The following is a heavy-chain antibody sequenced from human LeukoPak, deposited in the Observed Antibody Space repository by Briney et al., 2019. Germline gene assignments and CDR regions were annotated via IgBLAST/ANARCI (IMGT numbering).Heavy chain of an antibody. V-gene: IGHV4-30-2*01. CDR3: AEDHYGLRAFDI. CDR2: IYHSGST. J-gene: IGHJ3*02. Sequence: PSQTLSLTCTVSGGSISSGGYYWSWIRQPPGKGLEWIGYIYHSGSTYYNPSLKSRVTISVDTSKNQFSLKLSSVTAADTAVYYCAEDHYGLRAFDIWGQGTMVTVSS. D-gene: IGHD4-17*01. CDR1: GGSISSGGYY.